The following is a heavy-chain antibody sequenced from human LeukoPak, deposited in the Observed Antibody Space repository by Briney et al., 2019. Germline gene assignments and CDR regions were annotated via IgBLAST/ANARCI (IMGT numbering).Heavy chain of an antibody. CDR2: INSDGSST. Sequence: PGGSLRLSCAASGFTFRSYWVHWVRHAPGKGLVWVSRINSDGSSTSYADSVKGRFTISRDNAKNTLYLQMNSLRAEDTAVYYCARNLGGGGYYYYGMDVWGKGTTVTVSS. D-gene: IGHD3-16*01. CDR1: GFTFRSYW. V-gene: IGHV3-74*01. J-gene: IGHJ6*04. CDR3: ARNLGGGGYYYYGMDV.